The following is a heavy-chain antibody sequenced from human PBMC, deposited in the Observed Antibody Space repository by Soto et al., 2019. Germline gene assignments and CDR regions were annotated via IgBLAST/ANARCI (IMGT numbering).Heavy chain of an antibody. J-gene: IGHJ2*01. CDR2: TFDSGST. CDR3: AREIMPLTNGWYFDL. CDR1: GGSISGGVHS. D-gene: IGHD2-8*01. Sequence: QVQLQESGPGLVKPSETLSLTCTVSGGSISGGVHSWSWIRQPPGKGLEWIGHTFDSGSTYYNPSLKSRLTVSVDTSKNQFSLRLSSVTAADTAVYYCAREIMPLTNGWYFDLWGRGTLVTVSS. V-gene: IGHV4-30-4*01.